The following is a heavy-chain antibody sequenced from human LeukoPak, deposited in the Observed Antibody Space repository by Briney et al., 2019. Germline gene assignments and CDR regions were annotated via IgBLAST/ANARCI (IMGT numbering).Heavy chain of an antibody. V-gene: IGHV3-74*01. CDR3: ARGPETYYYDSSAYY. Sequence: GGSLRLSCEASGFTLSSYWMHWVRQAPGEGLVRVSRINNDGSTEHYADSVKGRFTISRDNAENTLYLQVNSLRAEDTAVYYCARGPETYYYDSSAYYWGQGTLVTVSS. J-gene: IGHJ4*02. D-gene: IGHD3-22*01. CDR1: GFTLSSYW. CDR2: INNDGSTE.